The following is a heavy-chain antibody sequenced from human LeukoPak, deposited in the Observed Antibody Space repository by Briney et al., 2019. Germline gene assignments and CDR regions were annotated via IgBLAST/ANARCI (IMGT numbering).Heavy chain of an antibody. Sequence: WGSLRLSCAASGFTFSNYWMSWVRQAPGKGLEWVTNIKQDGSEKYYVDSVKGRFTISRDNAKNSLYLQMNSLRAEDTAVYYCASTFGGNSDTYWGQGTLVTVSS. CDR1: GFTFSNYW. D-gene: IGHD4-23*01. V-gene: IGHV3-7*01. J-gene: IGHJ4*02. CDR2: IKQDGSEK. CDR3: ASTFGGNSDTY.